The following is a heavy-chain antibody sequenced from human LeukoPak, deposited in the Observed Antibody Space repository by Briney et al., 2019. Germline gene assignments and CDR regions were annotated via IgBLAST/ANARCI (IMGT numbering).Heavy chain of an antibody. J-gene: IGHJ3*02. V-gene: IGHV4-30-4*01. CDR2: IYYSGST. CDR1: GGSISSGDYY. CDR3: ARAGGFPGYYYDSSGYRSPDAFDI. D-gene: IGHD3-22*01. Sequence: KPSQTLSLTCTVSGGSISSGDYYWSWIRQPPGKGLEWIGYIYYSGSTYYNPSLKSRVTISVDTSKNQFSLKLSSVTAADTAVYYCARAGGFPGYYYDSSGYRSPDAFDIWGQGTMVTVSS.